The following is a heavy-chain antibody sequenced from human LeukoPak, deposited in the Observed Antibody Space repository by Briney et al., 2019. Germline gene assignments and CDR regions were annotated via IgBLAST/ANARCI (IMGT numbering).Heavy chain of an antibody. CDR2: INPSGGST. V-gene: IGHV1-46*01. CDR1: GYTFTSYY. D-gene: IGHD3-3*01. Sequence: ASVKVSCKASGYTFTSYYMHWVRQAPGQGLEWMGIINPSGGSTSYAQKFQGRVTMTRDTSMSTVYMELSSLRSEDTAVYYCARAHYDFWSGYPLGFDPWGQGTLVTVSS. J-gene: IGHJ5*02. CDR3: ARAHYDFWSGYPLGFDP.